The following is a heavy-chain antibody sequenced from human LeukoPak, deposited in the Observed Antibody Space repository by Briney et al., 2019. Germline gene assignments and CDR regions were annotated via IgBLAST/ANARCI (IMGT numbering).Heavy chain of an antibody. Sequence: PSVTLSLTCTVSDGSHSSYYWRWIRQPPGKALVWIGYIYYSGSTNYNPSLKSRVTIAVDTSKTQSSLKPSSVTAAGTAVYYCASTRTSPRYGDYDDYWGQGTLVTVSS. J-gene: IGHJ4*02. CDR1: DGSHSSYY. D-gene: IGHD4-17*01. V-gene: IGHV4-59*01. CDR3: ASTRTSPRYGDYDDY. CDR2: IYYSGST.